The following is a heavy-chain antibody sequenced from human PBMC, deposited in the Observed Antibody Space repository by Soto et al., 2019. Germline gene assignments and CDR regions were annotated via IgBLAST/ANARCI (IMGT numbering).Heavy chain of an antibody. Sequence: QVQLVQSGGEVKKPGASVKVSCKASGYTFTNYGISWVRQAPGQGLEWMGWINVYNGNTKYAQKVQGRVTMTTDTPTSTAHMELRSLRSDDTAVYYCARGVGSGSYYNQYNWFDPWGQGTLVTVSS. D-gene: IGHD3-10*01. CDR1: GYTFTNYG. CDR2: INVYNGNT. J-gene: IGHJ5*02. V-gene: IGHV1-18*01. CDR3: ARGVGSGSYYNQYNWFDP.